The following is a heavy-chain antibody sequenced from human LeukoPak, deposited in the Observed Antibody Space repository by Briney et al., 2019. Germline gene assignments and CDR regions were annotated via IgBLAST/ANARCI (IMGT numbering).Heavy chain of an antibody. Sequence: SETLSLTCTVSGGSVSSYYWSWIRQPAGKGLEWIGRIYTSGSTNYNPSLKSRITMAVDTSKNQFSLELTSVTAADTAVYYCARDLDQSPFNWFDPWGQGTLVTVSS. D-gene: IGHD2-2*01. J-gene: IGHJ5*02. CDR3: ARDLDQSPFNWFDP. CDR2: IYTSGST. CDR1: GGSVSSYY. V-gene: IGHV4-4*07.